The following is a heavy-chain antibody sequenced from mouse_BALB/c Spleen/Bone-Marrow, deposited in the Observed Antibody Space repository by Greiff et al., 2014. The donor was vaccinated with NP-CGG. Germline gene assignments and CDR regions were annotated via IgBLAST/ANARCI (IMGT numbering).Heavy chain of an antibody. CDR1: GFTFSSYG. V-gene: IGHV5-9-2*01. CDR2: ISGGGSYT. D-gene: IGHD2-1*01. CDR3: ARQNGNYGYYYAMDY. J-gene: IGHJ4*01. Sequence: EVKLVESGGGLVKPGGSLKLSCAASGFTFSSYGMSWVRQTPEKRLEWVATISGGGSYTYYPDSVKGRFTISRDNAKNNLYLQMRSLRVEDTALDYCARQNGNYGYYYAMDYWGQGTSVTVSS.